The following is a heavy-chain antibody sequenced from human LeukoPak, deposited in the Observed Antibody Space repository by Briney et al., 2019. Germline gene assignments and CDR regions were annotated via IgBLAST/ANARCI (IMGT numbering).Heavy chain of an antibody. D-gene: IGHD1-26*01. Sequence: GRSLRLSCAASGFTFSSYAMSWVRQAPGKGLEWVSAISGSGGSTYYADSVKGRFTISRDNSKNTLCLQMNSLRAEDTAVYYCARRYSGSYSRFDYWGQGTLVTVSS. CDR3: ARRYSGSYSRFDY. J-gene: IGHJ4*02. CDR1: GFTFSSYA. CDR2: ISGSGGST. V-gene: IGHV3-23*01.